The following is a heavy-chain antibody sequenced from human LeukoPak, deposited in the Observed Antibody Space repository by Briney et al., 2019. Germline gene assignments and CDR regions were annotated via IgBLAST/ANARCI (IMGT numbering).Heavy chain of an antibody. D-gene: IGHD3-10*01. CDR3: ARSPLLWFGELLYYFDY. Sequence: SATLSLTCTVSGGSISSYYWSWIRQPAGKGLEWIGRIYTSGSTNYNPSLKSRVTMSVDTSKNQFSLKLSSVTAADTAVYYCARSPLLWFGELLYYFDYWGQGTLVTVSS. CDR1: GGSISSYY. V-gene: IGHV4-4*07. J-gene: IGHJ4*02. CDR2: IYTSGST.